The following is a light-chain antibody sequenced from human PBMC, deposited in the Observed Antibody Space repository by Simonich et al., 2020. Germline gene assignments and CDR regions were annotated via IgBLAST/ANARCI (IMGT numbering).Light chain of an antibody. CDR1: RSNIGNNY. V-gene: IGLV1-51*01. Sequence: QSVLTQPPSVFAAPGQKVTISCPGSRSNIGNNYVTWYKQLPGTAPKLLIDDKNKRPAGIPDRFSGSKSGTSATLGITGLQTGDEADYYCGTWDSSLSAVVFGGGTKLTVL. CDR3: GTWDSSLSAVV. CDR2: DKN. J-gene: IGLJ2*01.